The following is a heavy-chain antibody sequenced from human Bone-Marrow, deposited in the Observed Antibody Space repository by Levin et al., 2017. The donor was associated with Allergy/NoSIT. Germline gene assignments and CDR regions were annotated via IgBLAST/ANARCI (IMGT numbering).Heavy chain of an antibody. CDR3: ARYPTGTYYYDC. D-gene: IGHD2-8*02. Sequence: PGGSLRLSCVASGFTFSDHWMSWVRQAPGKGLEWVANIRQDGNEKHYVDSVKGRFTISRDNAKNSLYLQTSSLSADDTALYYCARYPTGTYYYDCWGQGTLVTVSS. J-gene: IGHJ4*02. CDR1: GFTFSDHW. V-gene: IGHV3-7*01. CDR2: IRQDGNEK.